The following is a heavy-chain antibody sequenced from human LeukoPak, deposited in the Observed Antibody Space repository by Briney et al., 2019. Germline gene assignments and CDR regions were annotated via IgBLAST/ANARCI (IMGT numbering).Heavy chain of an antibody. CDR1: GFTSSSYG. Sequence: GGSLRLSCAASGFTSSSYGMHWVRQAPGKGLEWVAFIRYDGSNKYYADSVKGRFTISRDNSKNTLYLQMNSLRAEDTAVYYCAKDFLSGHQRYFDLWGRGTLVTVSS. CDR3: AKDFLSGHQRYFDL. D-gene: IGHD2-2*01. V-gene: IGHV3-30*02. CDR2: IRYDGSNK. J-gene: IGHJ2*01.